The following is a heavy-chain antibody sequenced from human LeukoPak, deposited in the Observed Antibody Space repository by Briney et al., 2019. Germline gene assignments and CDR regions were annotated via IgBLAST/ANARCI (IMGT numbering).Heavy chain of an antibody. CDR2: ISWNSGSI. D-gene: IGHD3-9*01. CDR3: AKAPDYDISPGYFDL. J-gene: IGHJ2*01. CDR1: GFTFDDYA. V-gene: IGHV3-9*01. Sequence: GGSLRLSCAASGFTFDDYAMHWVRQAPGKGLEWVSGISWNSGSIGYADSVKGRFTISRDNAKNSLYLQMNSLRAEDTALYYCAKAPDYDISPGYFDLWGRGTLVTVSS.